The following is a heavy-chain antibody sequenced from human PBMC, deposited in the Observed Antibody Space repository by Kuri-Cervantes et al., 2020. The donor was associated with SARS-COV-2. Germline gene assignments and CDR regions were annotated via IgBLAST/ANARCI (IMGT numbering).Heavy chain of an antibody. CDR2: ISSSTSYI. CDR1: RFTFNNYD. D-gene: IGHD7-27*01. V-gene: IGHV3-21*01. J-gene: IGHJ4*02. CDR3: AREEGGELGEAFDY. Sequence: GESLKISCAASRFTFNNYDLIWVRQAPGKGLEWVSSISSSTSYIYYEDSVKGRFTISRDNAKTSVYLQMNSLKVEDTAVYYCAREEGGELGEAFDYWGQGALVTVSS.